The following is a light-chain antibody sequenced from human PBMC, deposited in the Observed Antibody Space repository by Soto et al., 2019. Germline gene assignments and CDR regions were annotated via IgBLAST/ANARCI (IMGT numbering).Light chain of an antibody. V-gene: IGKV1-33*01. CDR1: QDINIY. CDR2: DAS. J-gene: IGKJ5*01. CDR3: QQYDILPIT. Sequence: PIAQVPSSPCPHLGASHTITFQATQDINIYLNWYQQKPGKAPNLLIYDASNLEIGVPSRFSGSGSGTHFTFTISSLQTEDIGTYYCQQYDILPITFGRGTRLEIK.